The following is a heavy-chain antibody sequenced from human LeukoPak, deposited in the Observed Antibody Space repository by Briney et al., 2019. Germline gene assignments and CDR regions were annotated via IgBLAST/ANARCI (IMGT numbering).Heavy chain of an antibody. V-gene: IGHV3-23*01. CDR1: GLTFSNYA. D-gene: IGHD1-26*01. Sequence: GGSLSLSCAASGLTFSNYAMSWFRQAPGKGLEWVSGITSGFTPHYADSVKGRFTISRDNSKNTFHLQMNSLRGEDTAVYFCARVGGSWELILWGQGTLVTVS. CDR3: ARVGGSWELIL. J-gene: IGHJ4*02. CDR2: ITSGFTP.